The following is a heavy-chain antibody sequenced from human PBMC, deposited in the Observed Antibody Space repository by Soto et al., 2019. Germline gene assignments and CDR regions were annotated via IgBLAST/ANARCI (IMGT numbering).Heavy chain of an antibody. Sequence: HQEPLSLTCPVSGGSISYNNYYWGWIRQPPGKGLEWIGTIYYSGSTYYNPSLKSRVTMSIDTSKNQFSLKLSSVTSADTAEYYCAXHPFFWSGYYSGGHCDYWGQGTLVTVSS. D-gene: IGHD3-3*01. J-gene: IGHJ4*02. CDR2: IYYSGST. CDR1: GGSISYNNYY. CDR3: AXHPFFWSGYYSGGHCDY. V-gene: IGHV4-39*01.